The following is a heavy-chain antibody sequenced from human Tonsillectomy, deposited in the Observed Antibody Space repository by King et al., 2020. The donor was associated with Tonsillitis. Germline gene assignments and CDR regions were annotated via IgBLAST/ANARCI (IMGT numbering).Heavy chain of an antibody. Sequence: VQLQESGPGLVKPSETLSLTCTVSGGSISSYYWNWIRQSPGKGLEWIGYIHHTGSTNYNPSLKSRVTISLDTSKNQFSLRLSSVTAADTAVYYCATTMTVLPYFQNWGQGTLVTVSS. D-gene: IGHD3-22*01. V-gene: IGHV4-59*08. CDR3: ATTMTVLPYFQN. J-gene: IGHJ1*01. CDR2: IHHTGST. CDR1: GGSISSYY.